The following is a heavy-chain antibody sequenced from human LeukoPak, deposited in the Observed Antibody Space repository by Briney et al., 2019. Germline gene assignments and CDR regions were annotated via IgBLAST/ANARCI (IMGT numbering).Heavy chain of an antibody. CDR3: ARHGSRYGDPPFDY. J-gene: IGHJ4*02. Sequence: SKTLSLTCTVSGGSISSSIYYRGWIRQPPGKWLEWIGSIYYSGSTYYNPSLKSRVTISVDTSKNQFSLKLSSVTAADTAVYYCARHGSRYGDPPFDYWGQGTLVTVSS. CDR1: GGSISSSIYY. V-gene: IGHV4-39*01. CDR2: IYYSGST. D-gene: IGHD4-17*01.